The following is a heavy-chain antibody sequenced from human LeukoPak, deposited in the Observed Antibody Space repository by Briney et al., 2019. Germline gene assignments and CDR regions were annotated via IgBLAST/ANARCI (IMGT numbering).Heavy chain of an antibody. Sequence: SETLSLTCTVSGGPISSYYWSWIRQPPGKGLEWIGYIYYSGSTNYNPSLKSRVTISVDTSKNQFSLKLSSVTAADTAVYYCARGRERYYYYMDVWGKGTTVTVSS. V-gene: IGHV4-59*12. CDR3: ARGRERYYYYMDV. D-gene: IGHD1-26*01. J-gene: IGHJ6*03. CDR2: IYYSGST. CDR1: GGPISSYY.